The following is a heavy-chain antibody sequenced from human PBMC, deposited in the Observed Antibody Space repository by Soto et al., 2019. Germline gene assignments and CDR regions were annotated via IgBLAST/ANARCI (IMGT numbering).Heavy chain of an antibody. CDR2: IIPIFGTA. CDR3: ASPPPVDTAMVTPFHYYGMDV. J-gene: IGHJ6*02. Sequence: SVKVSCKASGGTFSSYAISWVRQAPGQGLEWMGGIIPIFGTANYAQKFQGRATITADKSTSTAYMELSSLRSEDTAVYYCASPPPVDTAMVTPFHYYGMDVWGQGTTVTVSS. V-gene: IGHV1-69*06. D-gene: IGHD5-18*01. CDR1: GGTFSSYA.